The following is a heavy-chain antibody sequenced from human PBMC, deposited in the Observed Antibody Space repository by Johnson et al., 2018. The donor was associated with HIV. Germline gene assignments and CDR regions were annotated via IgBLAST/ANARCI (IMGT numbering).Heavy chain of an antibody. CDR1: GFTFAAYG. Sequence: VQLVESGGGVVRPGGSLRPSSAASGFTFAAYGMSWVRQAPWKGLEWVSGITWNGGGTHYAASVKGRFTISRENAKNSLYLQRNSLRAGDTAVYYCARGAMGNAFDIWGQGTLVTVSS. V-gene: IGHV3-20*03. CDR2: ITWNGGGT. J-gene: IGHJ3*02. CDR3: ARGAMGNAFDI. D-gene: IGHD5-18*01.